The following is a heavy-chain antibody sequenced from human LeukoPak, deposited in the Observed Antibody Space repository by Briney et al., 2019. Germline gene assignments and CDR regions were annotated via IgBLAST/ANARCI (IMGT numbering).Heavy chain of an antibody. CDR1: GGSFSGCY. J-gene: IGHJ4*02. V-gene: IGHV4-34*01. CDR3: ARLGYCSGGSCNPIDY. D-gene: IGHD2-15*01. Sequence: SETLSLTCAVYGGSFSGCYWSWIRQPPGKGLEWIGEINHSGSTNYNPSLKSRVTISVDTSKNQFSLKLSSVTAADTAAYYCARLGYCSGGSCNPIDYWGQGTLVTVSS. CDR2: INHSGST.